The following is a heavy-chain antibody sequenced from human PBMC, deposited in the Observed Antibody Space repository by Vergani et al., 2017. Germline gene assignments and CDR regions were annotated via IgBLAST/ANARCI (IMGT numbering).Heavy chain of an antibody. CDR3: ARDRYYLGSGSYPYFYYYGLCV. Sequence: VQLVESGGALVQPGGSLRLSCAASGSTFNSYSMGWVRQAPGKGLAWVANIWESGSDKFYVDSVRGRFTISRDNAKNSLYLQMNSLRAEDTGVYYCARDRYYLGSGSYPYFYYYGLCVWGQGTAITVSS. V-gene: IGHV3-7*01. CDR1: GSTFNSYS. D-gene: IGHD3-10*01. CDR2: IWESGSDK. J-gene: IGHJ6*02.